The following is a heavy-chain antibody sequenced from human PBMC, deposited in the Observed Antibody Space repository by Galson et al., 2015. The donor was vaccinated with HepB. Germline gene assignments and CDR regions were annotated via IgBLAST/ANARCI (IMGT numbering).Heavy chain of an antibody. CDR1: GFTLGDYA. V-gene: IGHV3-49*03. Sequence: SLRLSCATAGFTLGDYAVSWFRQAPGKGLEWVGFIRSKPYGGTPEYAASVKDRITIPRDDFKSIAYLQMSSLETEDTAVYFCTRARDHDSLSGYFTPVSWGQGTLVTVSS. D-gene: IGHD3-3*01. CDR3: TRARDHDSLSGYFTPVS. J-gene: IGHJ4*02. CDR2: IRSKPYGGTP.